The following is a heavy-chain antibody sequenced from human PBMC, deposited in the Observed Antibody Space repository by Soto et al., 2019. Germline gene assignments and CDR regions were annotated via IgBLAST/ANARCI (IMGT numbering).Heavy chain of an antibody. CDR2: MSAVGGTT. D-gene: IGHD3-10*01. J-gene: IGHJ6*02. CDR1: GFTFNSYS. CDR3: ARDRAYGLDV. Sequence: PCGSLRLACTASGFTFNSYSMGGVCQAPGKGLEWVSSMSAVGGTTTYADSVKGRFTISRDNAKNTLYLQMNSLRAEDTAIYYCARDRAYGLDVWGQGTTVTVSS. V-gene: IGHV3-23*01.